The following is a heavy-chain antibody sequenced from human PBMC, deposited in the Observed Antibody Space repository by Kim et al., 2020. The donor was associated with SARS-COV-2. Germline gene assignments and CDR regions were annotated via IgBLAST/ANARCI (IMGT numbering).Heavy chain of an antibody. CDR1: GFTFSSYS. CDR3: ASPTAGRGGSRSNYYYYGMDV. D-gene: IGHD2-15*01. J-gene: IGHJ6*02. CDR2: ISSSSSYI. V-gene: IGHV3-21*04. Sequence: GSLRLSCAASGFTFSSYSMNWVRQAPGKGLEWVSSISSSSSYIYYADSVKGRFTISRDNAKNSLYLQMNSLRAEDTAVYYCASPTAGRGGSRSNYYYYGMDVWGQGTTVTVSS.